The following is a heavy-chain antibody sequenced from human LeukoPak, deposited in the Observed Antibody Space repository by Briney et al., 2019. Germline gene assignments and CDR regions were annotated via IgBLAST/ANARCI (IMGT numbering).Heavy chain of an antibody. CDR3: AKEGPYSSYYYDSSGYPYFDY. J-gene: IGHJ4*02. V-gene: IGHV3-11*01. D-gene: IGHD3-22*01. CDR1: GFTFSDYY. CDR2: ISSSGSTI. Sequence: GGSLRLSCAASGFTFSDYYMSWIRQAPGKGLEWVSYISSSGSTIYYADSVKGRFTISRDNAKNSLYLQMNSLRAEDTAVYYCAKEGPYSSYYYDSSGYPYFDYWGQGTLVTVSS.